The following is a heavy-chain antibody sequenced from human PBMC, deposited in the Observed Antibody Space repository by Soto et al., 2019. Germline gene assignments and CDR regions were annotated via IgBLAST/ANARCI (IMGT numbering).Heavy chain of an antibody. V-gene: IGHV3-23*01. CDR2: ISGGGSNT. Sequence: EVQLLESGGGLVQRGGSLRLFCAASGFPFSSYVMSWVRQAPGKGLEGVSGISGGGSNTFYADSVKGRFTISRDNSKNTLLLQMNSLGAEDTAVYYCAKDSNKYSSSLRGRYFDYWGQGIGVTVSS. CDR1: GFPFSSYV. J-gene: IGHJ4*02. CDR3: AKDSNKYSSSLRGRYFDY. D-gene: IGHD4-4*01.